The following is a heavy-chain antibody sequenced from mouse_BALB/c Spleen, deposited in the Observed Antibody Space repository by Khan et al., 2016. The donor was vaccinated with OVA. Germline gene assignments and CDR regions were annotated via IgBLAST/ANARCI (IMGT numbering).Heavy chain of an antibody. V-gene: IGHV3-2*02. J-gene: IGHJ2*01. CDR1: GYSITSDYA. D-gene: IGHD4-1*01. CDR2: ISYSGST. CDR3: AELGRGYFDY. Sequence: EVQLQESGPGLVKPSQSLSLTRTVTGYSITSDYAWNWIRQFPGNKLEWMGYISYSGSTTYNPSLKSRFSITRDTSKNQFFLQLNSVTTEDTATYYCAELGRGYFDYWGQGTTLTVSS.